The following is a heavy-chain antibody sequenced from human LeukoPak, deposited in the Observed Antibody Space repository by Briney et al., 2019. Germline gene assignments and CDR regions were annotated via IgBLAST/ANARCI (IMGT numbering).Heavy chain of an antibody. CDR1: GFSISSCA. CDR2: ISYDGSNE. J-gene: IGHJ4*02. D-gene: IGHD3-10*01. CDR3: AGSYGSGCQSRVFDY. V-gene: IGHV3-30-3*01. Sequence: PGRSLRLSCVASGFSISSCAMNWVRQAPGKGLEWVAVISYDGSNEYYADSVKGRFTISRDNSKNTLYLKMNTLRAEDTAVYYCAGSYGSGCQSRVFDYWGQGTLVTVSS.